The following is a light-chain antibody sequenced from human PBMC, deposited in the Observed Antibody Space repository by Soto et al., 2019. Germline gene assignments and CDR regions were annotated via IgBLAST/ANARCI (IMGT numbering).Light chain of an antibody. CDR3: QPANSFPLT. J-gene: IGKJ4*01. Sequence: DIQMTQSPSSVSASVGDRVTITCRTSQAISSWLAWYQQKPGKAPKLLIYAASRLQNGVPSRFIGSGSGTDFTLTIGSLQPEDFATYYCQPANSFPLTFGGGTKVEIK. V-gene: IGKV1-12*01. CDR2: AAS. CDR1: QAISSW.